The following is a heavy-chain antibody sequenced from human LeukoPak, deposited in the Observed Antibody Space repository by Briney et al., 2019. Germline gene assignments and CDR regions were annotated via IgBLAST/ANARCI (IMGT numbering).Heavy chain of an antibody. CDR1: GGSFSGYY. Sequence: SETLSLTCAVYGGSFSGYYWSWIRQPPGKGLEWIGEINHSGSTNYNPSLKSRVTISVDTSKNQFSLKLSPVTAADTAVYYCARYRVILPGTWGQGTLVTVSS. J-gene: IGHJ5*02. D-gene: IGHD1-1*01. V-gene: IGHV4-34*01. CDR2: INHSGST. CDR3: ARYRVILPGT.